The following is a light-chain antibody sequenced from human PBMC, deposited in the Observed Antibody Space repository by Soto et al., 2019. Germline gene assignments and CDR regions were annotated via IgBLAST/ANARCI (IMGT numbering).Light chain of an antibody. V-gene: IGKV3-20*01. J-gene: IGKJ2*01. CDR1: QSVSSSY. Sequence: TQSPSTLSASVGDRVTITCRASQSVSSSYLAWYQQKPGQAPRLLIYGASSRATGIPDRFSGSGSGTDFTLTISRLEPEDFAVYYCQQYGSSPPVYTFGQGTKLEIK. CDR3: QQYGSSPPVYT. CDR2: GAS.